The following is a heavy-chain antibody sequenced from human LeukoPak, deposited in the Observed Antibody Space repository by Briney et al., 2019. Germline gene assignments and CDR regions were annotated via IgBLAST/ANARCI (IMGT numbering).Heavy chain of an antibody. CDR1: GFTFSTTW. Sequence: GGSLRLSCAASGFTFSTTWMHWVRQPPGQGLVWVARITSDGTSTSYAESVKGRFTISRDNAKNTLYLQMNSLRAEDTAVYYCASLWYSSSWDAFDMWGQGTMVTVSS. D-gene: IGHD6-13*01. V-gene: IGHV3-74*03. CDR3: ASLWYSSSWDAFDM. CDR2: ITSDGTST. J-gene: IGHJ3*02.